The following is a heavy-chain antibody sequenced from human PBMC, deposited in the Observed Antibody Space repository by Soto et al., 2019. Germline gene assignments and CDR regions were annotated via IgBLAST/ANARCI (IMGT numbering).Heavy chain of an antibody. CDR2: ISVYHGNT. Sequence: ASVKVSCKASGYTFLNYGMSWVRQAPGQGPEWMGWISVYHGNTIYAQNFQGRVTMTTDTSTSTAYMELRSLRSDDTAVYYCARDHGGATMALLYWGQGTLVTVSS. V-gene: IGHV1-18*04. D-gene: IGHD3-10*01. CDR1: GYTFLNYG. J-gene: IGHJ4*02. CDR3: ARDHGGATMALLY.